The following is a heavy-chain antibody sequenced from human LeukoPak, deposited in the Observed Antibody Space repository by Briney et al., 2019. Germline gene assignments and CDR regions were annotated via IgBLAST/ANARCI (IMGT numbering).Heavy chain of an antibody. V-gene: IGHV4-39*01. CDR1: GGSISSSSYY. D-gene: IGHD6-13*01. Sequence: PSETLSLTCTVSGGSISSSSYYWGWIRQPPGKGLEWIGSIYNSGSTHYNPSLKSRVTISVDTSKNQFSVKLRSVTAADTAVYYCARQSGPYSSRWFDYWGQGTLVSVSS. J-gene: IGHJ4*02. CDR3: ARQSGPYSSRWFDY. CDR2: IYNSGST.